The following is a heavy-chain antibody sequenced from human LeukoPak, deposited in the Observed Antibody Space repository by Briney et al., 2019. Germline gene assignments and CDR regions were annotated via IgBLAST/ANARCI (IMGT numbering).Heavy chain of an antibody. D-gene: IGHD3/OR15-3a*01. CDR2: VYFNGDT. CDR1: SGSISRYY. J-gene: IGHJ4*02. V-gene: IGHV4-59*08. CDR3: ARQFGLMRSYRHLDH. Sequence: SETLSLTCSLSSGSISRYYWTWLRQPPGKTLQWIGNVYFNGDTNFNPSLKSRVTISVDTSNNQFSLKLTSVTAADTAVYYCARQFGLMRSYRHLDHWGPGILVTVSA.